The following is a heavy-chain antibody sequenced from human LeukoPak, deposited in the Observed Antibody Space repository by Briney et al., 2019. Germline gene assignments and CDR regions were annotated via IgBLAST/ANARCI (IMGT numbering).Heavy chain of an antibody. CDR3: AREVAVVVPAAMPYYYYYYGMDV. CDR2: IIPIFGTA. CDR1: GGTFISYA. V-gene: IGHV1-69*01. D-gene: IGHD2-2*01. Sequence: GSSVKVSCKASGGTFISYAISWVRQAPGQGLEWMGGIIPIFGTANYAQKFQGRVTITADESTSTAYMELSSLRSEDTAVYYCAREVAVVVPAAMPYYYYYYGMDVWGKGTTVTVSS. J-gene: IGHJ6*04.